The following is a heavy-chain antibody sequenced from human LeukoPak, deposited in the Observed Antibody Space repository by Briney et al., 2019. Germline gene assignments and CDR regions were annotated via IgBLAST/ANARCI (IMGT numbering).Heavy chain of an antibody. CDR2: INHSGST. V-gene: IGHV4-34*01. D-gene: IGHD3-3*01. CDR1: GGSFSSYY. CDR3: ARERRPTYYDFWSGYYI. J-gene: IGHJ4*02. Sequence: PSETLSLTCAVYGGSFSSYYWSWIRQPPGKGLEWIGEINHSGSTNYNPSLKSRVTISVDTSKNQFSLKLSSVTAADTAVYYCARERRPTYYDFWSGYYIWGQGTLVTVSS.